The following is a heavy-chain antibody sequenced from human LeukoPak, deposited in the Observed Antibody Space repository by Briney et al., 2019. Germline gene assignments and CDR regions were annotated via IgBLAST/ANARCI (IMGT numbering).Heavy chain of an antibody. Sequence: PSETLSLTCAVYGGSFSGYYWSWIRQPPGKGLEWMGEINHSGSTNYNPSLNSRGTISVDTSKNHFSLKLSSVTAADTAVYYCARRMPLNKGAYGMDVWGQGTTVTVSS. CDR1: GGSFSGYY. CDR2: INHSGST. V-gene: IGHV4-34*01. J-gene: IGHJ6*02. D-gene: IGHD1-26*01. CDR3: ARRMPLNKGAYGMDV.